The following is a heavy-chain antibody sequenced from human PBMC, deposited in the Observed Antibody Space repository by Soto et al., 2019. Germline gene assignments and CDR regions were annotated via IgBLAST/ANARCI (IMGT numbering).Heavy chain of an antibody. D-gene: IGHD1-1*01. CDR3: ARDDAEHYHTTID. Sequence: QVQLQESGPGLVKPSQTLSLTCTVSDGSISRGGYYWSWIRQHPGKVLEWIGNIYYMGSTHYNPSLESRVTISVDTSKNHFSLKLSSVTAADTAVYYCARDDAEHYHTTIDWGQGTLVTVS. CDR1: DGSISRGGYY. J-gene: IGHJ4*02. CDR2: IYYMGST. V-gene: IGHV4-31*03.